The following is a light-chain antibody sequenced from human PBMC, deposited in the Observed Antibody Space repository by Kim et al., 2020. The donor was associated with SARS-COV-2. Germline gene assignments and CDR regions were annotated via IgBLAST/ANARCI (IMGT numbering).Light chain of an antibody. CDR1: QSISNY. CDR3: QQSYSTPYT. Sequence: DIQMTQSPSSLSASVGDRVTITCRASQSISNYLNWYQQKPGKAPKLLIYAASSLQSGFPSSFSGSGSGTDFTLTISSLQPEDFATYYCQQSYSTPYTFGQGTKLEIK. CDR2: AAS. V-gene: IGKV1-39*01. J-gene: IGKJ2*01.